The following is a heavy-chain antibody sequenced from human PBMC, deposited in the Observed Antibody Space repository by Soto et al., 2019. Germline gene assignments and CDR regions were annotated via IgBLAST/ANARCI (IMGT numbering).Heavy chain of an antibody. V-gene: IGHV4-34*01. D-gene: IGHD6-13*01. CDR2: INHSGGT. Sequence: SETLSLTCAVYGGSFSGYYWSWIRQPPGKGLEWIGEINHSGGTNYNPSLKSRVTISVDTSKNQFSLKLSSVTAADTAVYYCARSRQQQLVRQNWFDPWGQGTLVTVS. CDR1: GGSFSGYY. J-gene: IGHJ5*02. CDR3: ARSRQQQLVRQNWFDP.